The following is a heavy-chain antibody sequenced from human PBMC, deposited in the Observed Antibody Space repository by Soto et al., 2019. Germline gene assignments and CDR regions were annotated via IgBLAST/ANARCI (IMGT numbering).Heavy chain of an antibody. J-gene: IGHJ4*02. D-gene: IGHD2-2*01. CDR2: IYYSGST. CDR3: ARGGGYCISTSCYVVDY. CDR1: GGSIISGDYY. V-gene: IGHV4-30-4*01. Sequence: SLTCTVSGGSIISGDYYWSWIRQPPGKGLEWIGYIYYSGSTYYNPSLKSRVTISVDTSKNQFSLKLSSVTAADTAVYYCARGGGYCISTSCYVVDYWGQGTLVTVSS.